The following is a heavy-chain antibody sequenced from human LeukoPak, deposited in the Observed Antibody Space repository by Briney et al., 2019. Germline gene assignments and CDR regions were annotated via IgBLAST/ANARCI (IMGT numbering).Heavy chain of an antibody. CDR2: IYYSGST. CDR1: GGSISSYY. J-gene: IGHJ4*02. Sequence: PSETLSLTCTVSGGSISSYYWSWIRQPPGKGLEWIGYIYYSGSTNYNPSLKSRVTISVDTSKNQFSLKLSSVTAADTAVYYCARAVELLWFRELLNYFDYWGQGTLVTVSS. V-gene: IGHV4-59*01. D-gene: IGHD3-10*01. CDR3: ARAVELLWFRELLNYFDY.